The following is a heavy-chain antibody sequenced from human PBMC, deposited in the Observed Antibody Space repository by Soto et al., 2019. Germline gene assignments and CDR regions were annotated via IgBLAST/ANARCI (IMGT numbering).Heavy chain of an antibody. CDR1: GDSISSSHW. J-gene: IGHJ4*02. Sequence: QVQLQESGPGLVRPSGTLSLTCDVSGDSISSSHWWSRVRQPPGKGLEWIGEIYHSGSTNYNPSLKSRVTILVDKSKNQFSLKLSSVTAADTAVYYCAKDPPVDHWGQGILVTVAS. CDR3: AKDPPVDH. V-gene: IGHV4-4*02. CDR2: IYHSGST.